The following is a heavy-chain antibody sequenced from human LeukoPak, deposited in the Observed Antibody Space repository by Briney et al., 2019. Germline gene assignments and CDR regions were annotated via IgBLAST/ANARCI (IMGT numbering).Heavy chain of an antibody. V-gene: IGHV3-9*03. CDR2: ISWNSVSI. Sequence: GGSLRLSCAASGFTFSSYSMNWVRQAPGKGLEWVSGISWNSVSIGYADSVKGRFTISRDNAKNSLYLQMNSLRAEDMALYYCAKDLVGVLGDAFDIWGQGTMVTVSS. CDR1: GFTFSSYS. J-gene: IGHJ3*02. CDR3: AKDLVGVLGDAFDI. D-gene: IGHD1-26*01.